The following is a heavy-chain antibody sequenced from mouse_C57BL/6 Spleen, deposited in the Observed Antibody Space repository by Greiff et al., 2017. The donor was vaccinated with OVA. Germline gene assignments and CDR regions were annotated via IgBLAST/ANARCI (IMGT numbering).Heavy chain of an antibody. CDR2: IDPETGGT. V-gene: IGHV1-15*01. CDR3: TRSTMVTNYAMDY. D-gene: IGHD2-2*01. Sequence: VQLQQSGAELVRPGASVTLSCKASGYTFTDYEMHWVKQTPVHGLEWIGAIDPETGGTTYNQKFTGKAILTADKSSSTAYLELRSLTSEDSAVYYCTRSTMVTNYAMDYWGQGTSVTVSS. J-gene: IGHJ4*01. CDR1: GYTFTDYE.